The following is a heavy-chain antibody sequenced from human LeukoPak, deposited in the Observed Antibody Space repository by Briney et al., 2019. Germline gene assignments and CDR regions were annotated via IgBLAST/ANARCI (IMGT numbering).Heavy chain of an antibody. CDR3: ARQPYYYDSSGYFEYFQH. J-gene: IGHJ1*01. CDR2: IIPIFGTA. CDR1: GGTFSSYA. D-gene: IGHD3-22*01. V-gene: IGHV1-69*13. Sequence: SVKVSCKASGGTFSSYAISWVRQAPGQGLEWMGGIIPIFGTANYAQKFQGRVTITADESTSTAYMELSSLRSEDTAVYYCARQPYYYDSSGYFEYFQHWGQGTLVTVSS.